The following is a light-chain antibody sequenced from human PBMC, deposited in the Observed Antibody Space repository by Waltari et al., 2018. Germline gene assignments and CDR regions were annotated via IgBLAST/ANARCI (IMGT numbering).Light chain of an antibody. CDR2: WAS. J-gene: IGKJ3*01. CDR1: QTVLYSSNNKNY. Sequence: DIVMTQSPDSLAVSLGERVTISCKSSQTVLYSSNNKNYLAWYQQKTGQPPRLLRYWASTRDSGVPARFSGSGSGTDFTLTISSLQAEDAAVYYCQQYFDSPLTFGPGTRVEI. V-gene: IGKV4-1*01. CDR3: QQYFDSPLT.